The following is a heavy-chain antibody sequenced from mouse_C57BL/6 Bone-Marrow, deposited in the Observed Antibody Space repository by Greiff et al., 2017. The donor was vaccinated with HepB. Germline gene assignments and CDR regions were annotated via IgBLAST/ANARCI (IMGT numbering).Heavy chain of an antibody. CDR1: GFSLTSYG. V-gene: IGHV2-2*01. Sequence: QVQLQQSGPGLVQPSQSLSTTCTVSGFSLTSYGVHWVRQSPGKGLEWLGVIWSGGSTDYNAAFISRLSISKDNSKSQVFFKMNSLQADDTAIYYCARNLRKGYFDVWGTGTTVTVSS. CDR2: IWSGGST. D-gene: IGHD1-1*01. J-gene: IGHJ1*03. CDR3: ARNLRKGYFDV.